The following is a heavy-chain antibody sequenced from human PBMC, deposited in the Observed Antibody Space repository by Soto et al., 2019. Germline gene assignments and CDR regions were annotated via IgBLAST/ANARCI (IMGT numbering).Heavy chain of an antibody. CDR3: AAGSGYSGYDYRYYYYGMDV. CDR2: IVVGSGNT. V-gene: IGHV1-58*01. Sequence: SVKVSCRASGFTFTSYAVRWLRQARGQRLEWIGWIVVGSGNTNYAQRFQERVTITRDMSTSTAYMELSSLRSEDMAVYYCAAGSGYSGYDYRYYYYGMDVWG. J-gene: IGHJ6*02. CDR1: GFTFTSYA. D-gene: IGHD5-12*01.